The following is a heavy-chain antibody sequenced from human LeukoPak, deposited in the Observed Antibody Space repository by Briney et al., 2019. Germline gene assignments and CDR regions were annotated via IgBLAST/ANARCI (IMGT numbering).Heavy chain of an antibody. CDR3: AKDGDYYPFDY. D-gene: IGHD1-26*01. Sequence: AGGSLRLSCAASGFTFSSYGMHWVRQAPGKGLEWVAVISYDGSNKYYADSAKGRFTISRDNSKNTLYLQMNSLRAEDTAVYYCAKDGDYYPFDYWGQGTLVTVSS. J-gene: IGHJ4*02. CDR2: ISYDGSNK. V-gene: IGHV3-30*18. CDR1: GFTFSSYG.